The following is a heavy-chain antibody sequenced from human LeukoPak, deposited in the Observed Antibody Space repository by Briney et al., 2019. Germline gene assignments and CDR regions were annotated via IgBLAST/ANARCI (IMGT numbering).Heavy chain of an antibody. D-gene: IGHD5-18*01. V-gene: IGHV1-69*02. CDR1: GGTFSSYT. J-gene: IGHJ4*02. Sequence: SLKVSCKASGGTFSSYTISWVRQAPGQRLEWMGRIIPILGIANYAQKFQGRVTITADKSTSTAYMELSSLRSEDTAVYYCARLDTAMSIDYWGQGTLVTVSS. CDR3: ARLDTAMSIDY. CDR2: IIPILGIA.